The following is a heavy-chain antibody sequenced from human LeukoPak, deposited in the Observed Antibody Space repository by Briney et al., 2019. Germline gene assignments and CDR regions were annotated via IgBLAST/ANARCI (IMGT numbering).Heavy chain of an antibody. CDR1: GFTFSSYW. V-gene: IGHV3-7*03. CDR2: IKQDGREK. J-gene: IGHJ4*02. CDR3: ARKLGRTFDY. Sequence: PGGSLRLSCAASGFTFSSYWMSWVRQAPGKGGEGVANIKQDGREKYYVDCVKGRFTISRDNANNSLYLQMNRLRAEDTAVYYCARKLGRTFDYWGQGTLVTVSS. D-gene: IGHD6-13*01.